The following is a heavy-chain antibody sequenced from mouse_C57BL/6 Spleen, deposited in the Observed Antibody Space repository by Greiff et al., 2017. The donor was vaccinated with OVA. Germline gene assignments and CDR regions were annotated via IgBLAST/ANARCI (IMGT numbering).Heavy chain of an antibody. J-gene: IGHJ1*03. V-gene: IGHV1-39*01. CDR1: GYSFTDYN. CDR3: ARSGYGSRDWYFDV. Sequence: VQLQQSGPELVKPGASVKISCKASGYSFTDYNMNWVKQSHGKSLEWIGVINPNYGTTSYNQKFKGKATLTVDQSSSTAYMQLNSLTSEDSAVYYGARSGYGSRDWYFDVWGTGTTVTVSS. CDR2: INPNYGTT. D-gene: IGHD1-1*01.